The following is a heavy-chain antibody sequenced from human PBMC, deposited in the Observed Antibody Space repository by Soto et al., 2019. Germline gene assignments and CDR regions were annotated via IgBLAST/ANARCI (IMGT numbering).Heavy chain of an antibody. D-gene: IGHD3-3*01. Sequence: QVKLVQSGGEVKKPGASVKISCKASGYTFSSYGISWVRKAPGQGLEWMGWISAYNGNTHYAQKLQGRVTMTTDTSTSTAYMELRSLRSDDTAIYYCARTLNEWLLGLEWGQGTLVTVSS. CDR2: ISAYNGNT. CDR1: GYTFSSYG. V-gene: IGHV1-18*01. J-gene: IGHJ4*02. CDR3: ARTLNEWLLGLE.